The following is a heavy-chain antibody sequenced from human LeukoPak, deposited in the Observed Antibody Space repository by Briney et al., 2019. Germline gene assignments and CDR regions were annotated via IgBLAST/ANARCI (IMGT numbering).Heavy chain of an antibody. CDR2: IKQDGSEK. V-gene: IGHV3-7*01. D-gene: IGHD3-9*01. Sequence: GGSLRLSCAASGFTFSSYWMSWVRQAPGKGLEWVANIKQDGSEKYYVDSEKGRFTISRDNAKNSLYLQMNSLRAEDTAVYYCAKDQERITIFSSGHSYFDYWGQGTLVTVSS. CDR1: GFTFSSYW. J-gene: IGHJ4*02. CDR3: AKDQERITIFSSGHSYFDY.